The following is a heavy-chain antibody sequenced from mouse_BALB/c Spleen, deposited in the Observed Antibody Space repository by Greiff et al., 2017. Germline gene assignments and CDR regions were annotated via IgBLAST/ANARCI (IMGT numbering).Heavy chain of an antibody. J-gene: IGHJ4*01. Sequence: VQLQQPGPELVKPGASVKIPCKASGYTFTDYNMDWVKQSHGKSLEWIGDINPNNGGTIYNQKFKGKATLTVDKSSSTAYMELRSLTSEDTAVYYCATSPYDYYAMDYWGQGTSVTVSS. V-gene: IGHV1-18*01. D-gene: IGHD1-1*01. CDR2: INPNNGGT. CDR3: ATSPYDYYAMDY. CDR1: GYTFTDYN.